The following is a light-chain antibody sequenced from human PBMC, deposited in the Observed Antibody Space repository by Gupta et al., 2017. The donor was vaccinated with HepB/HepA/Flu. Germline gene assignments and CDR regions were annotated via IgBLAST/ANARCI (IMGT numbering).Light chain of an antibody. CDR2: AAS. V-gene: IGKV1-9*01. CDR1: QGINSY. CDR3: QQFNSYPVT. J-gene: IGKJ5*01. Sequence: DIQLTQSRSFLYASVVDTVTITCRASQGINSYLAWYQQKPGTAPRLLIYAASTLQSGVPSRFSGSGSGAEFTLTISSLQSEDFATYYCQQFNSYPVTFGQGTRLEIK.